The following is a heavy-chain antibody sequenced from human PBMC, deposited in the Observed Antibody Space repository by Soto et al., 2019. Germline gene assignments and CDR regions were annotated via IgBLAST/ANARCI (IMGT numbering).Heavy chain of an antibody. Sequence: SETLSLTCAVSGGSISSGGYSWSWIRQPPGKGLERIGYIYHSGSTYYNPSLKNRVNISVDRSKNQISLKLSSVTAADTAVYYCARAGGSSWSRYFDLWGRGTLVTVSS. CDR2: IYHSGST. V-gene: IGHV4-30-2*01. D-gene: IGHD6-13*01. CDR3: ARAGGSSWSRYFDL. J-gene: IGHJ2*01. CDR1: GGSISSGGYS.